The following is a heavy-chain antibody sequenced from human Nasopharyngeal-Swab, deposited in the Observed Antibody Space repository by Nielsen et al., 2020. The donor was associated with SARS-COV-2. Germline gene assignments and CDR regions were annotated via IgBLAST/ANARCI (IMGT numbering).Heavy chain of an antibody. CDR1: GFTFSSYD. J-gene: IGHJ6*03. CDR2: IGTAGDT. V-gene: IGHV3-13*01. Sequence: GGSLRLYCAASGFTFSSYDMHWVRKATGKGLEWVSAIGTAGDTYYPGSVKGRFTISRENAKNSLYLQMNSLRAGDTAVYYCARGDGSYYSYYYYYMDVWGKGTTVTVSS. D-gene: IGHD1-26*01. CDR3: ARGDGSYYSYYYYYMDV.